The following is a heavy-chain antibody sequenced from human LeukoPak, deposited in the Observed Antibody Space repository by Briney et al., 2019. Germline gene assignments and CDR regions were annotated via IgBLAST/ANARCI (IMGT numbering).Heavy chain of an antibody. Sequence: ASVKVSCKASGYTFTGYYMHWVRQAPGQGLEWMGWISAYNGNTKYAQKLRGRVTMTTDTSTSTAYMELRSLRSDDTAVYYCARDSPSYDFWSGFYYFDYWGQGTLVTVSS. V-gene: IGHV1-18*04. CDR1: GYTFTGYY. CDR3: ARDSPSYDFWSGFYYFDY. CDR2: ISAYNGNT. J-gene: IGHJ4*02. D-gene: IGHD3-3*01.